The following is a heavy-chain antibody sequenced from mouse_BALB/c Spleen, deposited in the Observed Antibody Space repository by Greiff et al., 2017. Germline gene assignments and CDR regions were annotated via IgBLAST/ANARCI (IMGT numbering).Heavy chain of an antibody. CDR2: INPSNGGT. CDR1: GYTFTSYY. J-gene: IGHJ1*01. V-gene: IGHV1S81*02. D-gene: IGHD2-14*01. CDR3: TLYRSWYFDV. Sequence: QVQLQQPGAELVKPGASVKLSCKASGYTFTSYYMYWVKQRPGQGLEWIGGINPSNGGTNFNEKFKSKATLTVDKSSSTAYMQLSSLTSEDSAVYYCTLYRSWYFDVWGEGTTVTVAS.